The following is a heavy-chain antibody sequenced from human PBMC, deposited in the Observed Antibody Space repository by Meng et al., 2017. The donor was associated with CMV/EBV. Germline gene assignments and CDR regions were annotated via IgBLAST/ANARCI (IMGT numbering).Heavy chain of an antibody. CDR3: ARGGAANYYYGMDV. CDR1: GGSFSGYY. CDR2: INHSVST. Sequence: SETLSLTCAVYGGSFSGYYWSWIRQPPGKGLEWIGEINHSVSTNYNPSLKSRVTISVDTSKNQFSLKLSSVTAADTAVYYCARGGAANYYYGMDVWGQGTTVTVSS. V-gene: IGHV4-34*01. J-gene: IGHJ6*02. D-gene: IGHD2-15*01.